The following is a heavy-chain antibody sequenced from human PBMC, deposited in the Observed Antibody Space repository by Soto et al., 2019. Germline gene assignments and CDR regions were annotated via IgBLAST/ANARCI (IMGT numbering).Heavy chain of an antibody. CDR3: VHTYADHAGYYFDF. V-gene: IGHV2-5*02. Sequence: QITLKESGPTLVKPTQTLTLTCSTSGFSLIDSGVAVGWIRQPPGKALDWLALVYWDDDKRYSPSLRTRLTITRDTSKNQVVLTMTNIDPVDTATYYCVHTYADHAGYYFDFWGQGTLVTVS. CDR2: VYWDDDK. CDR1: GFSLIDSGVA. J-gene: IGHJ4*02.